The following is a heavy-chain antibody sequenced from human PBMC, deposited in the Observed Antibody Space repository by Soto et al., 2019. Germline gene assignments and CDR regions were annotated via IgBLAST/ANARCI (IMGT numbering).Heavy chain of an antibody. J-gene: IGHJ6*02. CDR1: GFTVSSNF. CDR2: IYRGGTT. V-gene: IGHV3-66*01. D-gene: IGHD2-15*01. CDR3: ARDKEYCSDGSCSPCGMDV. Sequence: HPGGSLRLSCAASGFTVSSNFMSWVRQAPGKGPEWVSVIYRGGTTYYADSVKGRFAISRDTSKNTLYLQMNSLRAEDTAVYYCARDKEYCSDGSCSPCGMDVWGQGTTVTVSS.